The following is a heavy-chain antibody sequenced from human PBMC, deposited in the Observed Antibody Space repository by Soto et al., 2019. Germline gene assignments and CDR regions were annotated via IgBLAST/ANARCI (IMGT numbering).Heavy chain of an antibody. J-gene: IGHJ3*02. D-gene: IGHD3-10*01. Sequence: HSQTLSLTCAISGDSVSSNSAAWNWIRQSPSRGLEWLGRTYYRSKWYNDYAVSVKSRITINPDTSKNQFSLQLNSVTPEDTAVYYCAGDRLGGSGSYTRDAFDIWGQGTMVTVSS. V-gene: IGHV6-1*01. CDR3: AGDRLGGSGSYTRDAFDI. CDR1: GDSVSSNSAA. CDR2: TYYRSKWYN.